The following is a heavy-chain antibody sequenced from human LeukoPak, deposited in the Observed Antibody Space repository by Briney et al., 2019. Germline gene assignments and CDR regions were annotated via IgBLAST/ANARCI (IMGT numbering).Heavy chain of an antibody. CDR1: GYTFTSYG. D-gene: IGHD5-18*01. CDR3: ARGRKYIYGYTVTELGSGYFDY. V-gene: IGHV1-18*01. J-gene: IGHJ4*02. CDR2: ISAYNGNT. Sequence: ASVKVSCKASGYTFTSYGISWVRQAPGQGLEWMGWISAYNGNTNYAQKLQGRVTMTTDTSTSTAYMELGSLRSDDTAVYYCARGRKYIYGYTVTELGSGYFDYWGQGTLVTVSS.